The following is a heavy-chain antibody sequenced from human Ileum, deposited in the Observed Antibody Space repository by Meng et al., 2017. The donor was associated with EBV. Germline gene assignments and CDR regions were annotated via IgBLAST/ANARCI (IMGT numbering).Heavy chain of an antibody. J-gene: IGHJ4*02. CDR3: AREVGQGWYYFDY. CDR1: RYTSKSNA. D-gene: IGHD6-19*01. Sequence: YGLEKAGAEVKAPCQVYRYTSKSNAMGWVRQAPGQGLEWKGWINSNTGNSTYAQGFTGRFVFSLDTSVSTAYLHINSLKTEDTAVYYCAREVGQGWYYFDYWGQGTLVTVSS. CDR2: INSNTGNS. V-gene: IGHV7-4-1*02.